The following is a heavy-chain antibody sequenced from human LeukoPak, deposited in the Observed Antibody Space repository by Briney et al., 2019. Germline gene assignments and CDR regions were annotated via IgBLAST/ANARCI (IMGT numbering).Heavy chain of an antibody. J-gene: IGHJ4*02. CDR1: GGSISSYY. CDR2: INYSGST. D-gene: IGHD3-16*01. V-gene: IGHV4-59*01. CDR3: ARGGSNYVGEFDY. Sequence: SETLSLTCTVSGGSISSYYWSWVRQPPGKGLEWIGYINYSGSTNYYASFKSRVIISVETSKNQFSVKLSSVTAADTAVYYCARGGSNYVGEFDYWGQGTLVTVSS.